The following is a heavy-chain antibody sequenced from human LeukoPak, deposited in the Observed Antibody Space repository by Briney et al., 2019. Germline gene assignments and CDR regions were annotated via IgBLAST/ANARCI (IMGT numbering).Heavy chain of an antibody. J-gene: IGHJ4*02. CDR1: GFTFSGSA. D-gene: IGHD3-10*01. CDR3: TRHNYYGSGSYYNGDY. Sequence: PGGSLRLSCAASGFTFSGSAMHWVRQASGKGLEWVGRIRSKANSYATAYAASVKGRSTISRDDSKNTAYLQMNSLKTEDTAVYYCTRHNYYGSGSYYNGDYWGQGTLVTVSS. CDR2: IRSKANSYAT. V-gene: IGHV3-73*01.